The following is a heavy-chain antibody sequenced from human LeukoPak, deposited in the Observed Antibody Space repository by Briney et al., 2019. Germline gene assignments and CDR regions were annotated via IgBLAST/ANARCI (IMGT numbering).Heavy chain of an antibody. J-gene: IGHJ4*02. V-gene: IGHV3-23*01. D-gene: IGHD2-2*01. CDR3: AKRPIVVVPRTAYYFDY. Sequence: PGGSLRLSCAASGFTFSSYAMSWVRQAPGKGLEWVSAISGSGGSTYYADSVKGRFTISRDNSKNTLYLQMNSLRAEDTAVYYCAKRPIVVVPRTAYYFDYWGQGTLVTVSS. CDR1: GFTFSSYA. CDR2: ISGSGGST.